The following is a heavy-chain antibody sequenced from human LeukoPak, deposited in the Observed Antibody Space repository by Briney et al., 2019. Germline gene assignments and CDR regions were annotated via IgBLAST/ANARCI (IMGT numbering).Heavy chain of an antibody. J-gene: IGHJ4*02. CDR1: GGSVSSGSYY. Sequence: PSETLSLTCTVSGGSVSSGSYYWSWIRQPPGKGLERIGYIYYSGSTNYNPSLKSRVTISVDTSKNQFSLKLSSVTAADTAVYYCASCIVGGGSYYGCPFDYWGQGTLVTVSS. V-gene: IGHV4-61*01. CDR3: ASCIVGGGSYYGCPFDY. CDR2: IYYSGST. D-gene: IGHD1-26*01.